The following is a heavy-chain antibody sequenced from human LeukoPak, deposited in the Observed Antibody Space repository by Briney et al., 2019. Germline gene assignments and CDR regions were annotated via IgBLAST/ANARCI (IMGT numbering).Heavy chain of an antibody. CDR2: IIPIFGTA. V-gene: IGHV1-69*05. CDR1: GGTFSSYA. Sequence: SVKVSCKASGGTFSSYAISWVRQAPGQGLEWMGGIIPIFGTANYAQKFQGRVTITTDESTSTAYMELSSLRSEDTAVYYCARVARGEGDAFDIWGQGTMVTVSS. D-gene: IGHD4-17*01. CDR3: ARVARGEGDAFDI. J-gene: IGHJ3*02.